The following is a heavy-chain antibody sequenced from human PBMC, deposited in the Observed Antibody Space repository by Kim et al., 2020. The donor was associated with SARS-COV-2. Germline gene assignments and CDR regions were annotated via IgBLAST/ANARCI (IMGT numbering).Heavy chain of an antibody. V-gene: IGHV1-8*02. CDR1: GYFFSTYD. CDR2: VTPSTGNT. Sequence: ASVKVSCMASGYFFSTYDINWVRQASGQGLEWLGWVTPSTGNTGYAQKFQGRVTVTRDTSIRTAYMELKNLRYEDTAVYYCARTTSGWPNWFDFWGQGTL. D-gene: IGHD6-19*01. CDR3: ARTTSGWPNWFDF. J-gene: IGHJ5*01.